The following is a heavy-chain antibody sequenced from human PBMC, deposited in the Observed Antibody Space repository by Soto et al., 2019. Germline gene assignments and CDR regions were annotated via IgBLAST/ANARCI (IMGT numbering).Heavy chain of an antibody. CDR2: ITPTLGTT. CDR3: ARDLWTY. CDR1: GATFSGSA. V-gene: IGHV1-69*13. D-gene: IGHD3-3*01. J-gene: IGHJ4*02. Sequence: GASVKVSCKASGATFSGSAFSWVRQAPGQGLEWMGGITPTLGTTNYAQHLQGRVTITADEYTATSFMELTSLTSADTAIYYCARDLWTYWGQGALVTVSS.